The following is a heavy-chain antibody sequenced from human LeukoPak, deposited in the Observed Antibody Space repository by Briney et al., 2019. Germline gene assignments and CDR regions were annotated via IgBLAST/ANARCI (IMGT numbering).Heavy chain of an antibody. CDR2: ISGSGGST. CDR1: GFTFSSYA. J-gene: IGHJ6*03. D-gene: IGHD3-3*01. CDR3: ARETTRIFGVATTGYYYYMDV. V-gene: IGHV3-23*01. Sequence: PGGSLRLSCAASGFTFSSYAMGWVRQAPGKGLEWVSAISGSGGSTYYADSVKGRFTISRDNSKNTLYLQMNSLRAEDTAVYYCARETTRIFGVATTGYYYYMDVWGKGTTVTVSS.